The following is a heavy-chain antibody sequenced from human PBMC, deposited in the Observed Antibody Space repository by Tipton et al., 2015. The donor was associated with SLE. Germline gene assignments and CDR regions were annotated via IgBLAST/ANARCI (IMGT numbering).Heavy chain of an antibody. CDR2: INSDGSST. Sequence: SLRLSCAASGFTFSSYWMHWVRQAPGKGLVWVLRINSDGSSTSYADSVKGRFTISRDNAKNTLYLQMNSLRAEDTAVYYCARDRRYCGGDCYSLDYWGQGTLVTVSS. V-gene: IGHV3-74*01. D-gene: IGHD2-21*01. J-gene: IGHJ4*02. CDR1: GFTFSSYW. CDR3: ARDRRYCGGDCYSLDY.